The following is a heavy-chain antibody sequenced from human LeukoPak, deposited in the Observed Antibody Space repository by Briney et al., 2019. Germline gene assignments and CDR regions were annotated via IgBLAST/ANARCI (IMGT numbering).Heavy chain of an antibody. Sequence: SQTLSLTCTASGGSISSGSYSWSWIRQPAGKGLEWIGRIYYSGSTNYNPSLKSRVTISVDTSKNQFSLKLSSVTAADTAVYYCARCRAGTYYYYYYYMDVWGKGTTVTVSS. J-gene: IGHJ6*03. V-gene: IGHV4-61*02. CDR2: IYYSGST. CDR1: GGSISSGSYS. CDR3: ARCRAGTYYYYYYYMDV. D-gene: IGHD1-7*01.